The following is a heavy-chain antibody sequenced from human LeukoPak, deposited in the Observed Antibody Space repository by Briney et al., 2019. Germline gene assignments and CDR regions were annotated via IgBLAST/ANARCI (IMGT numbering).Heavy chain of an antibody. V-gene: IGHV1-8*01. CDR1: GYTFTSYD. CDR3: ARVTADIVVVPAANSHYYYYMDV. CDR2: KNPNSGNT. Sequence: ASVKVSCKASGYTFTSYDINWVRQATGQGLEWMGWKNPNSGNTGYAQKFQGRVTMTRNTSISTAYMELSSLRSEDTAVYYCARVTADIVVVPAANSHYYYYMDVWGKGTTVTVSS. D-gene: IGHD2-2*01. J-gene: IGHJ6*03.